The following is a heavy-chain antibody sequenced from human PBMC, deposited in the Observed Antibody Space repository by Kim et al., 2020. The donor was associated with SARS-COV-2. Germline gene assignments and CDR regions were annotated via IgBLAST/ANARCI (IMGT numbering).Heavy chain of an antibody. J-gene: IGHJ6*02. Sequence: VKGRFTISGDNSKNTLYLQVNSLRAEDTAVYYCAKSSSWHPVYYYGMDVWGQGTTVTVSS. CDR3: AKSSSWHPVYYYGMDV. D-gene: IGHD6-13*01. V-gene: IGHV3-23*01.